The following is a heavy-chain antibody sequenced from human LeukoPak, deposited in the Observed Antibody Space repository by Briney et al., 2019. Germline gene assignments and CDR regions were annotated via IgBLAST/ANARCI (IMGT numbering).Heavy chain of an antibody. CDR3: ARDPPTRQYTNSFSLDY. Sequence: PGGSLRPSCAASGFTFSSYAMHWVRQAAGKGLQCVAVIWYDGSSKYYADSVKGRFTISRDDSKNTLYLQMNSLRAEDTAVYYCARDPPTRQYTNSFSLDYWGQGTLVTVSS. J-gene: IGHJ4*02. D-gene: IGHD6-13*01. CDR2: IWYDGSSK. V-gene: IGHV3-33*01. CDR1: GFTFSSYA.